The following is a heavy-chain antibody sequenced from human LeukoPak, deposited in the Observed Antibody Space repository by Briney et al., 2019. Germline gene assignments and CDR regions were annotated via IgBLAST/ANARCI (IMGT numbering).Heavy chain of an antibody. CDR2: VHYSGST. V-gene: IGHV4-59*08. J-gene: IGHJ6*03. Sequence: SETLSLTCTVSGGSIGTYYWSWIRQPPGRGLEWIGYVHYSGSTRYSPSLKGRVTISVDTSKNQFSLKLSSVTAADTAVYYCARGRSSMVRGYYYYYMDVWGKGTTVTISS. CDR3: ARGRSSMVRGYYYYYMDV. D-gene: IGHD3-10*01. CDR1: GGSIGTYY.